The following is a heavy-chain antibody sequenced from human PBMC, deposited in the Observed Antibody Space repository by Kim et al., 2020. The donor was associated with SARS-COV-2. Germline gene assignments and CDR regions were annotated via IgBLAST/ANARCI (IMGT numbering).Heavy chain of an antibody. CDR1: GFTFSSYS. J-gene: IGHJ4*02. V-gene: IGHV3-21*01. CDR2: ISSSSSYI. D-gene: IGHD3-10*01. Sequence: GGSLRLSCAASGFTFSSYSMNWVRQAPGKGLEWVSSISSSSSYIYYADSVKGRFTISRDNAKNSLYLQMNSLRAEDTAVYYCARDQRGNYYGSGSSWIGYWGQGTLVTVSS. CDR3: ARDQRGNYYGSGSSWIGY.